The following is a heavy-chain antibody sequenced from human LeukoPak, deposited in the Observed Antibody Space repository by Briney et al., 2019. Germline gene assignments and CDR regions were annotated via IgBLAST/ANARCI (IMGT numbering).Heavy chain of an antibody. CDR1: GFTFSSYA. Sequence: PGGSLRLSCTASGFTFSSYAMHWVRQAPGKGLEWVAVISYDGSNKYYADSVKGRFTISRDNSKNTLYLQMNSLRAEDTAVYYCARDGRWLQFGYYFDYWGQGTLVTVSS. D-gene: IGHD5-24*01. J-gene: IGHJ4*02. CDR2: ISYDGSNK. V-gene: IGHV3-30-3*01. CDR3: ARDGRWLQFGYYFDY.